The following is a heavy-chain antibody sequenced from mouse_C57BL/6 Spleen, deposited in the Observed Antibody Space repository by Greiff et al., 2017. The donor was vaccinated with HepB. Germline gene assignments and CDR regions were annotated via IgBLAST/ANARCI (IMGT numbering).Heavy chain of an antibody. Sequence: QVTLKESGAELVRPGTSVKVSCKASGYAFTNYLIEWVKQRPGQGLEWIGVINPGSGGTNYNEKFKGKATLTADKSSSTAYMQLSSLTSEDSAVYFCARIPRGYFDYWGQGTTLTVSS. CDR1: GYAFTNYL. CDR2: INPGSGGT. CDR3: ARIPRGYFDY. V-gene: IGHV1-54*01. J-gene: IGHJ2*01.